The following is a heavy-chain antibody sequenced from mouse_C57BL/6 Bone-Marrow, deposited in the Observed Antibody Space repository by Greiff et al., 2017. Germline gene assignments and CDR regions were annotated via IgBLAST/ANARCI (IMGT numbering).Heavy chain of an antibody. Sequence: QVQLKQPGAELVKPGASVKLSCKASGYTFTSYWMHWVKQRPGRGLEWIGRIDPNSGGTKYNEKFKSKATLTVDKPSSTAYMQLSSLTSEDSAVYYCARSYYYGISYWYVDVWGKGTTVTVSS. J-gene: IGHJ1*03. D-gene: IGHD1-1*01. V-gene: IGHV1-72*01. CDR2: IDPNSGGT. CDR1: GYTFTSYW. CDR3: ARSYYYGISYWYVDV.